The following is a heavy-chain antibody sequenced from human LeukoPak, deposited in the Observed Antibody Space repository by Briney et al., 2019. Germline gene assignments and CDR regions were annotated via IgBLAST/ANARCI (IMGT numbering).Heavy chain of an antibody. CDR1: GGSISSYY. CDR2: IYTSGST. CDR3: ARDLIVVVPAAIRPYNWFDP. D-gene: IGHD2-2*02. Sequence: SETLSLTCTVSGGSISSYYWSWIRQPAGKGLEWIGRIYTSGSTNYNPSLKSRVTMSVDTSKNQFSLKLSSVTAADTAVYYCARDLIVVVPAAIRPYNWFDPWGQGTLVTVSS. V-gene: IGHV4-4*07. J-gene: IGHJ5*02.